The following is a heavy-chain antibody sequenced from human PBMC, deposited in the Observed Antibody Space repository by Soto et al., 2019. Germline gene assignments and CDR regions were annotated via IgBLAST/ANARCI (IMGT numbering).Heavy chain of an antibody. CDR1: GDSVSSNSAA. CDR3: AMGKQWLVGYYYGLDV. D-gene: IGHD6-19*01. CDR2: TYYRSKWYN. Sequence: SQTLSLTCAISGDSVSSNSAAWNWIRQSPSKGLEWLGRTYYRSKWYNDYEVSVKSRITINPDTSRSQFSLQLNSVTPEDTAVYYCAMGKQWLVGYYYGLDVWGQGTTVTVSS. J-gene: IGHJ6*02. V-gene: IGHV6-1*01.